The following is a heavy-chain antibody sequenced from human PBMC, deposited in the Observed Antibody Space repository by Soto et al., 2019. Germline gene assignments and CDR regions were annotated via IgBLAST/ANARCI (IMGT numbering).Heavy chain of an antibody. Sequence: PGGSLRLSCAASGFTFSSYAMSWVRQAPGKGLEWVAVICDDGSNKYYADSVKGRFTISRDNSKNTLYLQMNSLRAEDTAVYYCARDRGSSGLDFDYWGQGTLVTVSS. CDR3: ARDRGSSGLDFDY. CDR2: ICDDGSNK. J-gene: IGHJ4*02. CDR1: GFTFSSYA. D-gene: IGHD6-19*01. V-gene: IGHV3-33*08.